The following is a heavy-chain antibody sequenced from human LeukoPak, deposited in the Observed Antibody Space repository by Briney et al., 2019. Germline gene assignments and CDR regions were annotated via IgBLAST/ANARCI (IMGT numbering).Heavy chain of an antibody. CDR2: IVVGSGNT. CDR3: AAFGGSGYNAPFGY. V-gene: IGHV1-58*02. D-gene: IGHD3-22*01. J-gene: IGHJ4*02. Sequence: SVKVSCKASGFTFTSSAMQWVQQARGQRLEWIGWIVVGSGNTNYAQKFQERVTITRDMSTSTAYMELSSLRSEDTAVYYCAAFGGSGYNAPFGYWGQGTLVTVSS. CDR1: GFTFTSSA.